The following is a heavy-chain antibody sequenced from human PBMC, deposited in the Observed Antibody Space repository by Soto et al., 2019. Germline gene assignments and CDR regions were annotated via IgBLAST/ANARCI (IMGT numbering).Heavy chain of an antibody. J-gene: IGHJ4*02. V-gene: IGHV1-69*02. D-gene: IGHD6-13*01. CDR2: IIPILGIA. CDR1: GGTFSSYT. CDR3: ARRRYSSSWYDDY. Sequence: QVQLVQSGAEVKKPGSSVKVSCKASGGTFSSYTISWVRQAPGQGLEWMGRIIPILGIANYAQKFQGRDTITADKSTSTAYMELSSLRSEDTAVYYCARRRYSSSWYDDYWGQGTLVTVSS.